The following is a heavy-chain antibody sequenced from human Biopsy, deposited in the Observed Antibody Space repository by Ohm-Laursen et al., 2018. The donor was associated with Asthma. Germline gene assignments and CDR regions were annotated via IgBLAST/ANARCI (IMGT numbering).Heavy chain of an antibody. D-gene: IGHD3-16*01. CDR1: GGSISSSSYY. CDR2: IYYNGRT. J-gene: IGHJ3*02. V-gene: IGHV4-39*01. Sequence: GTLSLTCTVSGGSISSSSYYWGWIRQPPGKGLEWIGSIYYNGRTYYNPSLKSRVTISVDTSKNQFSLKLSSVTAADTAVYYCAMSPTRGPEVWEAFAFDIWDQGTMVTVSS. CDR3: AMSPTRGPEVWEAFAFDI.